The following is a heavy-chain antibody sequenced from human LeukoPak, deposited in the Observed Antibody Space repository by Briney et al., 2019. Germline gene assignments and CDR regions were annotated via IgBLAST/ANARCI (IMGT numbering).Heavy chain of an antibody. D-gene: IGHD6-6*01. CDR1: GFTFSSYA. J-gene: IGHJ5*02. CDR2: ISHSGGTT. V-gene: IGHV3-23*01. Sequence: GGSLRLSCAASGFTFSSYAMSWVRQAPGKGPEWVSAISHSGGTTYYADSVKGRFTISRDNAKNSLYLQINSLRAEDTAVYYCARGSVAGRQRAPPKEWFDPWGQGTLVTVSS. CDR3: ARGSVAGRQRAPPKEWFDP.